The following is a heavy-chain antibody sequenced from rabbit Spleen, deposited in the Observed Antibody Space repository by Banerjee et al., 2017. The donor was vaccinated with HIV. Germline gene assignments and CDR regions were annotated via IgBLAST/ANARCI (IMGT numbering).Heavy chain of an antibody. Sequence: QSLEESGGDLVKPGASLTLTCTASGFSFSNNYQMCWVRQAPGKGLEWIACINSGSGTTYYASWAKGRFTISKTSSTTVTLQMTSLTAADTATYFCARRDAGSRGNNLWGPGTLVTVS. D-gene: IGHD4-2*01. J-gene: IGHJ4*01. CDR3: ARRDAGSRGNNL. CDR2: INSGSGTT. V-gene: IGHV1S40*01. CDR1: GFSFSNNYQ.